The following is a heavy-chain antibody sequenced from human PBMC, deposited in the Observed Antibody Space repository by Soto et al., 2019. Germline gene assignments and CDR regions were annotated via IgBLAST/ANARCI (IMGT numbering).Heavy chain of an antibody. CDR1: GYTFTRYA. CDR3: ARDGLRFLKFDP. Sequence: ASVKVSCKASGYTFTRYAMHWVRQAPGQRLEWMGWINAGNGNTKYSQKFQGRVTITRDTSASTAYMELSSLRSEDTAVYYCARDGLRFLKFDPWGQGTLVTVSS. D-gene: IGHD3-3*01. V-gene: IGHV1-3*01. CDR2: INAGNGNT. J-gene: IGHJ5*02.